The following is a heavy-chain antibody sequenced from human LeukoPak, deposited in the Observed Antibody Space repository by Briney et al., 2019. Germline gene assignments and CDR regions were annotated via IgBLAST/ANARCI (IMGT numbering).Heavy chain of an antibody. J-gene: IGHJ3*01. D-gene: IGHD4-17*01. CDR1: SGSISSHS. V-gene: IGHV4-59*11. Sequence: SETLSLTCTVSSGSISSHSWSWIRQPPGKGLEWIGYFYYTGCTNYNPSLKSRVTISLDTSKNELSLKLTSVTAADAAVYFCAGNLDYGDYKGVDAFDVWGQGTMVTVSS. CDR3: AGNLDYGDYKGVDAFDV. CDR2: FYYTGCT.